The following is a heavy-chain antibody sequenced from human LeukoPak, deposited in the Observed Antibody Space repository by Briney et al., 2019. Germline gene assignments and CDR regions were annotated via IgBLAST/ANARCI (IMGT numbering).Heavy chain of an antibody. Sequence: GGSLRLSCAASEFTFSSYAMSWVRQAPGKGLEWVSAISGSGGSTYYADSVKGRFTISRDNSKNTLYLQMNSLRAEDTAVYYCAKDSTYSSGWPHYFDYWGQGTLVTVSS. D-gene: IGHD6-19*01. V-gene: IGHV3-23*01. J-gene: IGHJ4*02. CDR3: AKDSTYSSGWPHYFDY. CDR2: ISGSGGST. CDR1: EFTFSSYA.